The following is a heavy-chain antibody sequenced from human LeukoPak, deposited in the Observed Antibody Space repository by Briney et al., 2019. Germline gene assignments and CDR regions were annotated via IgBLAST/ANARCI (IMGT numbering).Heavy chain of an antibody. CDR3: ARDHFYDSSGYYY. J-gene: IGHJ4*02. V-gene: IGHV1-69*05. CDR2: IIPIFGTA. D-gene: IGHD3-22*01. Sequence: SVKVSCKASGGTFSSYAISWVRQAPGQGLEWMGGIIPIFGTANYAQKFQGRVTITTDESTSTAYMELSSLRSEDTAVYYCARDHFYDSSGYYYWGQGTLVSVSS. CDR1: GGTFSSYA.